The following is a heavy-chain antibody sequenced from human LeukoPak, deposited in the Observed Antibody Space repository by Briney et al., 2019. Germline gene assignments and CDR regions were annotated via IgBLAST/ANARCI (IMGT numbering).Heavy chain of an antibody. V-gene: IGHV3-48*01. Sequence: GGSLMLSCVASGFTFGDYSMNSVRQAPGKGLEWVSYINGDSSTIYYADSVKGRFTISRDSAKNFLYLQMNSLRAEDTAVYYCARETPRRGETRDGYRWGQGTVVTVSS. CDR1: GFTFGDYS. CDR2: INGDSSTI. J-gene: IGHJ4*02. D-gene: IGHD5-24*01. CDR3: ARETPRRGETRDGYR.